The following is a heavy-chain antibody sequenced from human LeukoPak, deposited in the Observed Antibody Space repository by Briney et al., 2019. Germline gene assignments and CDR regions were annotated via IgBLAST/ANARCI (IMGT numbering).Heavy chain of an antibody. V-gene: IGHV3-49*04. J-gene: IGHJ4*02. CDR2: IRSKAYGGTT. CDR3: TRDGPEVDY. CDR1: GFTFGDYA. Sequence: PGGSLRLSCTASGFTFGDYAMSWVRQAPGKGLEWVGFIRSKAYGGTTEYAASLKGRITISRDDSKSIVYLQLNSLKTEDTAVYYCTRDGPEVDYWGQGTLVTVSS.